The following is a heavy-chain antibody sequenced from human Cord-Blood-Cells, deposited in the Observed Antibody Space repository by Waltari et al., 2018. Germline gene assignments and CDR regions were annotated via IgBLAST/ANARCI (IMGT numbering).Heavy chain of an antibody. V-gene: IGHV1-8*01. CDR3: ARGGGIYDSSGYYWYFDL. Sequence: QVQLVQSGAEVKKPGASVKVSCTASGYTFTSYDINWVRYARVPGLEWMGWMNPNSGNTGYAQKFQGRVTMTRNTSISTAYMELSSLRSEDTAVYYCARGGGIYDSSGYYWYFDLWGRGTLVTVSS. J-gene: IGHJ2*01. CDR2: MNPNSGNT. D-gene: IGHD3-22*01. CDR1: GYTFTSYD.